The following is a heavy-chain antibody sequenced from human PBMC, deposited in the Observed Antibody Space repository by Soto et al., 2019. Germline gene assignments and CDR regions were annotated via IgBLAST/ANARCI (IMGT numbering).Heavy chain of an antibody. D-gene: IGHD6-13*01. J-gene: IGHJ4*02. CDR2: ISAYNGNT. Sequence: GASVKVSCKASGYTFTSYGISWVRQAPGQGLEWMGWISAYNGNTNYAQKLQGRVTMTTDTSTSTAYMELRSLRSDDTAVYYCARDYIRNIAAPSEIDYWGQGTLVTVSS. V-gene: IGHV1-18*01. CDR1: GYTFTSYG. CDR3: ARDYIRNIAAPSEIDY.